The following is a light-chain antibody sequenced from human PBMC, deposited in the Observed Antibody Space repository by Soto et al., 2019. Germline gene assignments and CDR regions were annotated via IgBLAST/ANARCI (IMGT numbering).Light chain of an antibody. J-gene: IGLJ2*01. CDR3: TSYTSTITHVL. Sequence: QSALTQPASVSGSPGQSITISCTGTSSDVGGYNYVSWYQQHPGKAPKLMIYEVSSRPSGISTRFSGSKSGNTASLTISGLQAEDEADYYCTSYTSTITHVLFGGGTQLTVL. CDR1: SSDVGGYNY. V-gene: IGLV2-14*01. CDR2: EVS.